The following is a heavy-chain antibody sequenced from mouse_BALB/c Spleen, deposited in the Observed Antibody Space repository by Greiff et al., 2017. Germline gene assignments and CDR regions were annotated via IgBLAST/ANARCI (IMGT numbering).Heavy chain of an antibody. J-gene: IGHJ3*01. Sequence: EVKLMESGGGLVKPGGSLKLSCAASGFTFSDYYMYWVRQTPEKRLEWVATISAGGSYTYYPDSVKGRFTISRDNAKNNLYLQMSSLKSEDTAMYYCARAYYGNYVGFAYWGQGTLVTVSA. CDR3: ARAYYGNYVGFAY. CDR1: GFTFSDYY. D-gene: IGHD2-10*01. CDR2: ISAGGSYT. V-gene: IGHV5-4*02.